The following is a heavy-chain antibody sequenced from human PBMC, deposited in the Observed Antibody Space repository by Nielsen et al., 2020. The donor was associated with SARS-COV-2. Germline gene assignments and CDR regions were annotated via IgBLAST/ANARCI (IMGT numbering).Heavy chain of an antibody. D-gene: IGHD6-19*01. J-gene: IGHJ6*02. V-gene: IGHV3-30*18. CDR2: ISYDGSNK. CDR1: GFTFSSYG. Sequence: GGSLRLSCAASGFTFSSYGMHWVRQAPGKGLEWVAVISYDGSNKYYADSVKGRFTISRDNSKNTLYLQMNSLRAEDTAVYYCAKDRRYSSGWYSDYYYGMDVWGQGTTVTVSS. CDR3: AKDRRYSSGWYSDYYYGMDV.